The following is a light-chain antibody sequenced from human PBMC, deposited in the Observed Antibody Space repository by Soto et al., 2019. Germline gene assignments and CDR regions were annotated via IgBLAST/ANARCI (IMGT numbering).Light chain of an antibody. CDR1: RSISNW. CDR2: KAS. Sequence: DIQMTQSPSTLSGSVVDRVTIACLASRSISNWLAWYQQKPGKAPNLLIYKASTLKSGVPSRFSGSGSGTEFTLTISSLQPDDFATYYCQHYNSYSEAFGQGTKVDIK. CDR3: QHYNSYSEA. J-gene: IGKJ1*01. V-gene: IGKV1-5*03.